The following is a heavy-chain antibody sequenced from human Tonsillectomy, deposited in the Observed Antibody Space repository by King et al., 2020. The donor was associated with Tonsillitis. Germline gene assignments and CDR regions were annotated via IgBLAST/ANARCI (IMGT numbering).Heavy chain of an antibody. CDR1: GGSVSSGSYY. J-gene: IGHJ4*02. V-gene: IGHV4-61*01. D-gene: IGHD1-26*01. CDR2: IYYSGST. CDR3: ARMWEWIPDY. Sequence: VQLQESGPGLVKPSETLSLTCTVSGGSVSSGSYYWSWIRQTPGQGLEWIGYIYYSGSTNYNPSLKSRVTITVDTSKNQFSLKLSAVTAADTAVYYCARMWEWIPDYWGQGTLVTVSS.